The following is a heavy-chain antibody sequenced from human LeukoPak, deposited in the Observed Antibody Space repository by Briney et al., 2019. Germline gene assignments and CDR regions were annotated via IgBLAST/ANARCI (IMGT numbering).Heavy chain of an antibody. CDR2: IYTDGRT. CDR3: ARGTPTVSAGHY. CDR1: GFTVSSDY. Sequence: PGGSLRLSCAASGFTVSSDYMCWVRQAPGKGLEWVSVIYTDGRTFFADFVKGRFTISRDTSKNMLYLQMNSLRVEDTAVYYCARGTPTVSAGHYWGQGTLVTVSS. J-gene: IGHJ4*02. D-gene: IGHD2-15*01. V-gene: IGHV3-53*01.